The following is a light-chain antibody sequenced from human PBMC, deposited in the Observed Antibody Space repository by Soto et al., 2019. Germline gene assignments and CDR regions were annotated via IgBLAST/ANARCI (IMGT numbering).Light chain of an antibody. J-gene: IGLJ1*01. CDR1: SSDVGAYNR. Sequence: QSALTQPASVSGSPGQLITISCTGTSSDVGAYNRVSWYQQHSGKAPKLMIYEVSNRPSGVSNRFSDSKSGNTASLTISGLQAEDEADYYCLSYTTSSSYVFGTGTKVTVL. V-gene: IGLV2-14*01. CDR3: LSYTTSSSYV. CDR2: EVS.